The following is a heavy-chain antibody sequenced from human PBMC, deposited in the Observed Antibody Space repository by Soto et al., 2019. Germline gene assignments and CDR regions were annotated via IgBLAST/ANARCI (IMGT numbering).Heavy chain of an antibody. D-gene: IGHD3-3*01. V-gene: IGHV1-2*04. CDR3: ARDLMPNYDFWSGSNWFDP. CDR1: GYTFTGYY. J-gene: IGHJ5*02. Sequence: ASVKVSCKASGYTFTGYYMHWVRQAPGQGLEWMGWINPNSGGANYAQKFQGWVTMTRDTSISTAYMELSRLRSDDTAVYYCARDLMPNYDFWSGSNWFDPWGQGTLVTVSS. CDR2: INPNSGGA.